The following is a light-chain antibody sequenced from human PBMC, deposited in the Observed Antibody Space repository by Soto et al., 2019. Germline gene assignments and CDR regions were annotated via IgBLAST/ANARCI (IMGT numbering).Light chain of an antibody. J-gene: IGLJ2*01. V-gene: IGLV3-21*02. Sequence: SYELTQTSSVSVAPGQTAKITCGGNNIGSKSVHWYQQKAGQAPVLVVHDDSDRPSGIPERFSGSNSANTATLTISRVEAGDEADYYCQVWESSGDQVVFAGGTKLTVL. CDR2: DDS. CDR3: QVWESSGDQVV. CDR1: NIGSKS.